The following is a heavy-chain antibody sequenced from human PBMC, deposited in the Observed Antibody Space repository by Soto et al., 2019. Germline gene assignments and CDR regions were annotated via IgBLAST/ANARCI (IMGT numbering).Heavy chain of an antibody. CDR2: ITCAGSNH. V-gene: IGHV3-30-3*01. Sequence: GGSLRLSCAASGFIFSSYPMPWVRQAPGKVLEWVGVITCAGSNHYYADSVKGRFTISRDTSRNMLFLQMHRLRPDDATVYYSARATRKSYPENDYWGQGTLDTDS. J-gene: IGHJ4*02. CDR3: ARATRKSYPENDY. CDR1: GFIFSSYP. D-gene: IGHD1-26*01.